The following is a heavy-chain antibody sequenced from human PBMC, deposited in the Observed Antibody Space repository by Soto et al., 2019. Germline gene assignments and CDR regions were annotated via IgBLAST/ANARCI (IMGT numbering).Heavy chain of an antibody. Sequence: QVQLQESGPGLVKPSQTLSLTCTVSGGSISSGDYYWSWIRQPPGKGLEWIGYIYYSGSTYYNPSLKSRVTISVDTSKNQFSLKLSSVTAADAAVYYCARGITMVRGVTTNYYYCYGMDVWGQGTTVTVSS. V-gene: IGHV4-30-4*01. J-gene: IGHJ6*02. CDR3: ARGITMVRGVTTNYYYCYGMDV. CDR2: IYYSGST. D-gene: IGHD3-10*01. CDR1: GGSISSGDYY.